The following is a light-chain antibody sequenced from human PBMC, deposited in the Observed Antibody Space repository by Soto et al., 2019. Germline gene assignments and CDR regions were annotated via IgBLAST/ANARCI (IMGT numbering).Light chain of an antibody. CDR3: AAWDGSLNGYV. CDR1: SSNIGSNT. J-gene: IGLJ1*01. Sequence: QSVLTQPPSASGTPWQRVTISCSGSSSNIGSNTVNWYQQLPGTAPKLLIYSNDQRPSGVPDRFSGSKSGTSASLAISGLQSEDEADYYCAAWDGSLNGYVFGTGTKVTVL. V-gene: IGLV1-44*01. CDR2: SND.